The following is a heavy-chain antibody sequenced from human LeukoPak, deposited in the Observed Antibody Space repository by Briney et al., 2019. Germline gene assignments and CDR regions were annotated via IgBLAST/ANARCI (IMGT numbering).Heavy chain of an antibody. J-gene: IGHJ4*02. D-gene: IGHD5-12*01. V-gene: IGHV1-69*04. Sequence: SVKVSCKASGGTFSSYAIIWVRQAPGQGLEWMGRIIPILGIANYAQKFQGRVTITADKSTSTAYMELSSLRSEDTAVYYCARNPLGSRRLRPFDYWGQGTLVTVSS. CDR2: IIPILGIA. CDR3: ARNPLGSRRLRPFDY. CDR1: GGTFSSYA.